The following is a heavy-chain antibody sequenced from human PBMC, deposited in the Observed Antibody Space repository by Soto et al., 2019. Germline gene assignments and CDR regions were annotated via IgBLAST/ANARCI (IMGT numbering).Heavy chain of an antibody. J-gene: IGHJ3*02. D-gene: IGHD5-12*01. CDR2: IYHTGST. Sequence: QVQLQESGPGLVKPSETLSLTCAVSGGSVSSSDWWSWVRQSPGKGLEWIGEIYHTGSTNYNPSNKSRVTISVDKSQDQFSLKLPSVTAADTAVYYCARVGGGLHGYNSGGDAFDIWGQGTMVTVSS. CDR1: GGSVSSSDW. CDR3: ARVGGGLHGYNSGGDAFDI. V-gene: IGHV4-4*02.